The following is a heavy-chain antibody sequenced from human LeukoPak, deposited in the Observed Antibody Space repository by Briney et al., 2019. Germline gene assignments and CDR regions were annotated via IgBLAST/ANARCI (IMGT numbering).Heavy chain of an antibody. V-gene: IGHV4-59*12. Sequence: SETLSLTCTVSGGSISSYYWSWIRQPPGKGLEWIGYIYYSGSTNYNPSLKSRVTISVDTSKNQFSLKLSSVTAADTAVYYCEVVTAYYFDYWGQGTLVTVSS. D-gene: IGHD2-21*02. J-gene: IGHJ4*02. CDR3: EVVTAYYFDY. CDR1: GGSISSYY. CDR2: IYYSGST.